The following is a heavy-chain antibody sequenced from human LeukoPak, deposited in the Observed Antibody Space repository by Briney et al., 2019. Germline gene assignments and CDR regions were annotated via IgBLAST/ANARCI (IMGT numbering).Heavy chain of an antibody. CDR3: ARGTARAYCGGDCYFRY. V-gene: IGHV4-34*01. CDR2: INHSGST. Sequence: SETLSLTCAVYGGSFSGYYWSWIRKPPGKGLEWIGEINHSGSTNYNPSLKSRVTISVDTSKNQFSLKLSSVTAADTAVYYCARGTARAYCGGDCYFRYWGQGTLVTVSS. CDR1: GGSFSGYY. D-gene: IGHD2-21*02. J-gene: IGHJ4*02.